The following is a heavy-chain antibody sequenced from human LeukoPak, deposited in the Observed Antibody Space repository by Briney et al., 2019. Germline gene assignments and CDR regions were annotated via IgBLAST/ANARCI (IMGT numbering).Heavy chain of an antibody. CDR3: AESFNDILTGYRR. Sequence: GGSLRLSCAASGFTFSSYGMHWVRQAPGKGLEWVAVISYDGSNKYYADSVKGRFTISRDNSKNTLYLRMNSLRAEDTALYYCAESFNDILTGYRRWGQGTLVAVSS. D-gene: IGHD3-9*01. V-gene: IGHV3-30*03. J-gene: IGHJ4*02. CDR1: GFTFSSYG. CDR2: ISYDGSNK.